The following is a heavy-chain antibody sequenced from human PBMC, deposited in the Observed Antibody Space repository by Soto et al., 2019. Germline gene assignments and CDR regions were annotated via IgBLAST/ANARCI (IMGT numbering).Heavy chain of an antibody. CDR2: IKNKANRYTT. Sequence: EVQLVESGGGLVQPGGSLRLSCAASGFTFSAHYMDWVRQAPGKGLELVGRIKNKANRYTTEYAASVEGRFTISREDSQNSLYLQMNSLKTEDTAVYYCARVSLVGPSGGRYFDYWGQGSQFAVSS. D-gene: IGHD1-26*01. CDR3: ARVSLVGPSGGRYFDY. V-gene: IGHV3-72*01. CDR1: GFTFSAHY. J-gene: IGHJ4*02.